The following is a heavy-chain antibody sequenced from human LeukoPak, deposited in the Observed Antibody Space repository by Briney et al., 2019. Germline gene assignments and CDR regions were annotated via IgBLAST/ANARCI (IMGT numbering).Heavy chain of an antibody. CDR1: GFTVSSNH. D-gene: IGHD6-19*01. J-gene: IGHJ4*02. V-gene: IGHV3-53*01. CDR2: LLTDGTT. Sequence: GGPLRLSCAASGFTVSSNHMSWVRQAPGKGLEWVSVLLTDGTTYYADSVKGRFTISRDNSKNTLFLQMNSLRADDTAVYYCARDLHISGWYALFDFWGQGALVTISS. CDR3: ARDLHISGWYALFDF.